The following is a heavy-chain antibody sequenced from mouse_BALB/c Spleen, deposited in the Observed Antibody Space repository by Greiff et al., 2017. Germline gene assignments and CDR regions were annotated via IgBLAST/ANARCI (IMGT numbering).Heavy chain of an antibody. J-gene: IGHJ2*01. CDR2: INPSSGYT. CDR3: ARGYYGNYFDY. V-gene: IGHV1-4*02. D-gene: IGHD2-1*01. Sequence: QVHVKQPGAELVKPGASVKLSCKASGYTFTSYTMHWVKQRPGQGLEWIGYINPSSGYTEYNQKFKDKTTLTADKSSSTAYMQLSSLTSEDSAVYYCARGYYGNYFDYWGQGTTLTVSS. CDR1: GYTFTSYT.